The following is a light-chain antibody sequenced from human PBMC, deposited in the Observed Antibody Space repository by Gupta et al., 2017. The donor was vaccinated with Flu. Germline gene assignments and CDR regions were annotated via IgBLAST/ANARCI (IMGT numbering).Light chain of an antibody. J-gene: IGKJ4*01. CDR2: DAS. Sequence: EIVLTQSPATLSLSPGERATLSCRASQSVSSYLAWYQQKPGQAPRLLIYDASNRATGVPARFSGSGSGTDFTLTISSLEPEDFAVYYWQQRRNSHTFGGGTKVEIK. V-gene: IGKV3-11*01. CDR3: QQRRNSHT. CDR1: QSVSSY.